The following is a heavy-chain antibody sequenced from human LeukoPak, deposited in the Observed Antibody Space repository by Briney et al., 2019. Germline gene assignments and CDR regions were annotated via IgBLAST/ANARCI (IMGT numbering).Heavy chain of an antibody. D-gene: IGHD2-2*01. Sequence: EPGGSLRLSCAASGFTFSSYWMHWVRQARGKGLVWVSRINSDGSSTSYADSVKGRFTISRDNAKNTLYLQMHSLRAEDTAVYYCARRYCSSTSCYYDSWGQGTLVTVSS. V-gene: IGHV3-74*01. CDR2: INSDGSST. CDR3: ARRYCSSTSCYYDS. CDR1: GFTFSSYW. J-gene: IGHJ4*02.